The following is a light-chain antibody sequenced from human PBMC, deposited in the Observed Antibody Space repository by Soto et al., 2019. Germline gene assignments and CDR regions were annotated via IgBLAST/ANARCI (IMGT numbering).Light chain of an antibody. J-gene: IGKJ4*01. CDR1: QSVTSSY. CDR3: QQYGSSPA. CDR2: GAS. V-gene: IGKV3-20*01. Sequence: ELVLTQSPGTLSLSPGEIATLSCRASQSVTSSYLAWYQQKPGQAPRLLIYGASSRGTGIPDRLSGSGSGTDFTLTISRLEPEDFAVYYCQQYGSSPAFGGGTKLEIK.